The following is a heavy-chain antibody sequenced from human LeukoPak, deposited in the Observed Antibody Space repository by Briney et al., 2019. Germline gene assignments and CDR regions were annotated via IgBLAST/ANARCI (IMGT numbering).Heavy chain of an antibody. J-gene: IGHJ4*02. CDR2: LRYDGCNK. V-gene: IGHV3-30*02. Sequence: GGSLRLSCAASGFTFCSYGMYWVRDAPGKGLVGGAFLRYDGCNKYYADSVKGRFTISRDNSKNTLYLQMSSLRTEDAAVYYCTKKFLYSSSGYEGRGTYYFDYWGQGTLVTVCS. CDR1: GFTFCSYG. CDR3: TKKFLYSSSGYEGRGTYYFDY. D-gene: IGHD6-13*01.